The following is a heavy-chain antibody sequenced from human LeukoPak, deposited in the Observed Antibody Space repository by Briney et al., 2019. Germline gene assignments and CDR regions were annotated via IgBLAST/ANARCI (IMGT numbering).Heavy chain of an antibody. J-gene: IGHJ4*02. CDR3: ARGGYSGPAYFDY. D-gene: IGHD3-10*01. Sequence: GGSLRLSCVASGFTFSSYSMNWVRQAPGKGLEWVSSISSSSSYIYYADSVKGRFTISRDNAKNSLYLQMNSLRAEDTAVYYCARGGYSGPAYFDYWGQGTLVTVSS. V-gene: IGHV3-21*01. CDR2: ISSSSSYI. CDR1: GFTFSSYS.